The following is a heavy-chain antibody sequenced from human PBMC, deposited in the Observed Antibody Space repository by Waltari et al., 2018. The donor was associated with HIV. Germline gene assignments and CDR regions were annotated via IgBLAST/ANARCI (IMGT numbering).Heavy chain of an antibody. CDR1: GYLFNHYT. Sequence: EVQLVESGGGRVKPGDPLGLSGDRPGYLFNHYTMTWGRPAPGKGPEWVSSISSIGNFKHYADSVKGRFTISRDNAENSLYLQMNGLRAEDTAIYYCARDSRGSTWSLNWFDPWGQGTLVTVSS. CDR3: ARDSRGSTWSLNWFDP. J-gene: IGHJ5*02. V-gene: IGHV3-21*02. D-gene: IGHD6-6*01. CDR2: ISSIGNFK.